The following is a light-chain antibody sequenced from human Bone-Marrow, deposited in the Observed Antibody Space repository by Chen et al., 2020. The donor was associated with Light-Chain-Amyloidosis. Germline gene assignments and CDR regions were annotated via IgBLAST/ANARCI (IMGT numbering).Light chain of an antibody. J-gene: IGKJ1*01. Sequence: AVQLTQSPSSLSASVGDRVTITCRANHAVNSAVAWYQQKPGNAPNLLIYDASSLESGVPLRFGGSGSGTDFTLTISSLQPEDVATYFCQQFQHFPHTFGQGTKVEIK. CDR3: QQFQHFPHT. CDR2: DAS. CDR1: HAVNSA. V-gene: IGKV1D-13*01.